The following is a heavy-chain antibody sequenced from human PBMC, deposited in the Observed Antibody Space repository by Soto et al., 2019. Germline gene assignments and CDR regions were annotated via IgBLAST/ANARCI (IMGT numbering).Heavy chain of an antibody. V-gene: IGHV1-46*01. CDR3: ARSNYYDSSGYYWFFDY. CDR1: GYTFTSYY. D-gene: IGHD3-22*01. CDR2: INPSGGST. Sequence: ASVKVSCKASGYTFTSYYMHWVRQAPGQGLEWMGIINPSGGSTSYAQKFQGRVTMTRDTSTSTVYMELSSLRSEDTAVYYCARSNYYDSSGYYWFFDYWGQGTLVTVSS. J-gene: IGHJ4*02.